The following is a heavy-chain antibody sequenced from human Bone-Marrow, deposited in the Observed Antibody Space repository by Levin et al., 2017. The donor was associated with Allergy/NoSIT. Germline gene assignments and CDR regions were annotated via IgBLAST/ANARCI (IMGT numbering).Heavy chain of an antibody. Sequence: PGGSLRLSCAASGFTFNNYAMSWVRQAPGKGLEWVSALTGGGSTTYYAVSVKGRFTISRDNSRDTLHLQMNRLRVEDTAVYYCARILGTRPFWFDPWGQGTLVTVSS. CDR3: ARILGTRPFWFDP. V-gene: IGHV3-23*01. D-gene: IGHD2/OR15-2a*01. CDR1: GFTFNNYA. CDR2: LTGGGSTT. J-gene: IGHJ5*02.